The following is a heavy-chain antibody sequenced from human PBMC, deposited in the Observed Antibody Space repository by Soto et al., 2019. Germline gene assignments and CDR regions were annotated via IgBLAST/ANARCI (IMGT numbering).Heavy chain of an antibody. CDR1: GYTFTSYD. Sequence: ASVKVSCKASGYTFTSYDINWVRQATGQGFEWIGWMNANSGNTIYAQNFQDRVTMTRDESISTAYMELSSLRSEDTAVYYCAAGDYHDTSGYSSDYWGQGTLVTVSS. J-gene: IGHJ4*02. V-gene: IGHV1-8*01. CDR2: MNANSGNT. D-gene: IGHD3-3*01. CDR3: AAGDYHDTSGYSSDY.